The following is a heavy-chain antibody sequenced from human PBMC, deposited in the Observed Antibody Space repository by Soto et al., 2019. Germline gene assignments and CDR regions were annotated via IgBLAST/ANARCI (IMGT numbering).Heavy chain of an antibody. Sequence: GGSLRLSCAASGFTFSSYSMNWVRQAPGKGREWVSSISSSSSYIYYADSVKGRFTISRDNAKNSLYLQMNSLRAEDTAVYYCARDRGITRYSSSWYAYYYYMDVWGKGTTVTVSS. CDR2: ISSSSSYI. CDR3: ARDRGITRYSSSWYAYYYYMDV. D-gene: IGHD6-13*01. J-gene: IGHJ6*03. CDR1: GFTFSSYS. V-gene: IGHV3-21*01.